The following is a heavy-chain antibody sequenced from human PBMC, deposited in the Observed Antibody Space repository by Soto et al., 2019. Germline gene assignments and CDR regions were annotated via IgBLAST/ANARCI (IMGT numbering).Heavy chain of an antibody. Sequence: QVQLVQSGAEVQKPGSSVKVSCKASGGTFSSYAISWVRQAPGQGLEWMGGIIPIFGTANYAQKFQGRVTITADESTSTAYMELSSLRSEDTAVYYCAAYSSSWYGFAYFDYWGQGTLVTVSS. V-gene: IGHV1-69*01. CDR1: GGTFSSYA. D-gene: IGHD6-13*01. J-gene: IGHJ4*02. CDR2: IIPIFGTA. CDR3: AAYSSSWYGFAYFDY.